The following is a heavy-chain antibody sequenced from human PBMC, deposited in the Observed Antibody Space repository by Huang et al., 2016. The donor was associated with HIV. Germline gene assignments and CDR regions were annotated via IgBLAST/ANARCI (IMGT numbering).Heavy chain of an antibody. CDR3: AREVMISFGGPFDP. CDR2: INHLGNT. D-gene: IGHD3-16*01. J-gene: IGHJ5*02. Sequence: QVQLQQWGAGLLKPLETLSLTCAVYGGSFSRYYWNWIRQSPGKGLEWIGQINHLGNTIYNPSLERRVTMSVDTSKNQFSLKLKSVTGADTAIYYCAREVMISFGGPFDPWGQGTLVTISS. V-gene: IGHV4-34*02. CDR1: GGSFSRYY.